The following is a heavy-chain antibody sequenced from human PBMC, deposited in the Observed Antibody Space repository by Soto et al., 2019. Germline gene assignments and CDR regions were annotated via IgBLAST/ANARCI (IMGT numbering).Heavy chain of an antibody. Sequence: GGSLRLSCAASGFTFSTYWMSWVRQAPGKGLEWVASMKEDGSEIYYVDSVKGRFTISRDNAKNSLHLQMNSLRAEDTALYYCARGYSGEDYWGQGTLVTVSS. CDR3: ARGYSGEDY. J-gene: IGHJ4*02. V-gene: IGHV3-7*01. CDR1: GFTFSTYW. CDR2: MKEDGSEI. D-gene: IGHD6-25*01.